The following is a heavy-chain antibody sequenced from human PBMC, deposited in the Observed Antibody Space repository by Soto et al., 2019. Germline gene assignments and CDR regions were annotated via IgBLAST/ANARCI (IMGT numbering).Heavy chain of an antibody. V-gene: IGHV4-31*03. CDR2: IYYSGST. J-gene: IGHJ6*02. CDR1: GGSISSGGYY. CDR3: ARAPGIMYYYYGMDV. D-gene: IGHD3-10*01. Sequence: PSETLSLTCTVSGGSISSGGYYWSWIRQHPGKGLEWIGYIYYSGSTYYNPSLKSRVTISVDTSKNQFSLKLSSVTAADTAVYYCARAPGIMYYYYGMDVWGQGTTVTVSS.